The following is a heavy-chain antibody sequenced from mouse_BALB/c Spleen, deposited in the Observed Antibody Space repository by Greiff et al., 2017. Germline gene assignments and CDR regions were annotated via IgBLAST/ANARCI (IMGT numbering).Heavy chain of an antibody. CDR3: ASDGYYWFAY. CDR2: ILPGSGST. V-gene: IGHV1-9*01. Sequence: QVQLKQSGAELMKPGASVKISCKATGYTFSSYWIEWVKQRPGHGLEWIGEILPGSGSTNYNEKFKGKATFTADTSSNTAHMQLSSLTSEDSAVYYCASDGYYWFAYWGQGTLVTVSA. J-gene: IGHJ3*01. CDR1: GYTFSSYW. D-gene: IGHD2-3*01.